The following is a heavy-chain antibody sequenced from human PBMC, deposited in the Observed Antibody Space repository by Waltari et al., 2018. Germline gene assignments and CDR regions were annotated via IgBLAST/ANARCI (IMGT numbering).Heavy chain of an antibody. J-gene: IGHJ4*02. D-gene: IGHD4-17*01. CDR1: GASLTSASS. V-gene: IGHV4-38-2*01. CDR2: VYHFGGS. Sequence: QVQLQESGPGLVKPSETLSLTCAVSGASLTSASSWGWIRQPPGKGLEWIGYVYHFGGSSYNPSLKSRVTMSVDTSKRQFSLNLSSVTAADTAVYYCARHESAHYGGFDSWGRGTLVTVSA. CDR3: ARHESAHYGGFDS.